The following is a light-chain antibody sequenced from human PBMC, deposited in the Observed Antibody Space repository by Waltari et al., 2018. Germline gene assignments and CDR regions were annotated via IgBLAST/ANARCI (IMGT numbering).Light chain of an antibody. V-gene: IGKV2-28*01. J-gene: IGKJ4*01. Sequence: DIVMTQSPLSLPVTPGDPASISCRFSQSLLFSNGYNYLDWYLQKPGQSPQLLIYLGSNRASGVPDRFSGSGSGTDFTLKISRVEAEDVGVYYCMQALQTPLTFGGGTKVEIK. CDR3: MQALQTPLT. CDR2: LGS. CDR1: QSLLFSNGYNY.